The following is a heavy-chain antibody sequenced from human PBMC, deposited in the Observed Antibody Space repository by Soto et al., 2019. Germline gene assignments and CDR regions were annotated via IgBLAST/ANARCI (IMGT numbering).Heavy chain of an antibody. CDR1: GGSVSSGSYY. CDR3: ARFRSSWGLVNYLYY. V-gene: IGHV4-61*01. J-gene: IGHJ4*02. CDR2: IYYSGST. D-gene: IGHD6-13*01. Sequence: LSLTCTVSGGSVSSGSYYWSWIRQPPGKGLECIGYIYYSGSTNYNPSLKSRVTISVDTSKNQFSLKLSSVTAADTAVYYCARFRSSWGLVNYLYYWGQRTLVPGSA.